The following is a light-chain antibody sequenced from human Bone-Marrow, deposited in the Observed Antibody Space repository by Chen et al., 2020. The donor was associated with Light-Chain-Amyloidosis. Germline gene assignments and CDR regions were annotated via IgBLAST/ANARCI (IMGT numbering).Light chain of an antibody. J-gene: IGLJ2*01. CDR2: DVS. V-gene: IGLV2-14*03. Sequence: QSALTQPASVSGSPGQSITISCTGTSRDIGTFNYVSWYQQHPGKAPQLIIFDVSNRPSGVSDRFSGSKAGNTASLTISGLQPGDEADFYCSSYTSTTTDVIFGGGTKLTVL. CDR1: SRDIGTFNY. CDR3: SSYTSTTTDVI.